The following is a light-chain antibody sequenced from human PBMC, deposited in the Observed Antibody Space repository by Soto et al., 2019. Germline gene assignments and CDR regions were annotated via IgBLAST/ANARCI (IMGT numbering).Light chain of an antibody. CDR2: DAS. J-gene: IGKJ1*01. Sequence: EIELTQSPGPLSLSPGERATLSCRASQSVRSSFLAWYQQRPGQAPRLLIYDASNRATGIPDRFSGSGSGTDFTLTISRLEPEDFAVYHCQQYGSSPRTFGQGTKVEIK. CDR3: QQYGSSPRT. CDR1: QSVRSSF. V-gene: IGKV3-20*01.